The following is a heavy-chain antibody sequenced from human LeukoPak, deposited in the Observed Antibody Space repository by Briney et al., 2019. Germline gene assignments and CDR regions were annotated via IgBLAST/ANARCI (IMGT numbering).Heavy chain of an antibody. J-gene: IGHJ4*02. Sequence: ASVKVSCKASGYTFTSYDIHWVRQATGQGLEWMGRMNPNRGDTDYAQKFQGRVTMTRDTSISTAYMELSSLRAEDTAVYYCAKTRTDYGDYSIFDYWGQGTLVTVSS. V-gene: IGHV1-8*01. D-gene: IGHD4-17*01. CDR3: AKTRTDYGDYSIFDY. CDR1: GYTFTSYD. CDR2: MNPNRGDT.